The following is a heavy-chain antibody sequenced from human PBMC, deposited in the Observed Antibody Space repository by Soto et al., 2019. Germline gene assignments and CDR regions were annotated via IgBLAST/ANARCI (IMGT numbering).Heavy chain of an antibody. J-gene: IGHJ3*01. Sequence: PGGSLRLSWEVSGFDLNTYDMSCCGHSPGKGLEWVSGISGGGGSIHYVDSVKGRFTISRDNSKNTLYLQMNSLRGEDTAVYYCAKGKSSNYVSHAFDVWGQGTMVTVSS. CDR1: GFDLNTYD. D-gene: IGHD3-10*02. V-gene: IGHV3-23*01. CDR3: AKGKSSNYVSHAFDV. CDR2: ISGGGGSI.